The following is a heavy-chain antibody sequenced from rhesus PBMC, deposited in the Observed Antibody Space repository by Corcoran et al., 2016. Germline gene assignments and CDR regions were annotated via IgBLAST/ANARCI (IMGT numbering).Heavy chain of an antibody. D-gene: IGHD6-37*01. J-gene: IGHJ4*01. CDR3: TREMVGYGGFDY. CDR1: GFTFGDHD. Sequence: EVQLVESGGGLVQPGGSLRLSCAASGFTFGDHDMHWVRQAPGKGLEWVSSSSGSRNDMSDADSVKGRFTISRDNAKNSLSLQMTSLRVEDRAVYFCTREMVGYGGFDYWGQGALVTVSS. V-gene: IGHV3-183*01. CDR2: SSGSRNDM.